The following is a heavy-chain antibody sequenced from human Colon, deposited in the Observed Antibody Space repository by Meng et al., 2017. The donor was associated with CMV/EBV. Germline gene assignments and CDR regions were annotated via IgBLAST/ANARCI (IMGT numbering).Heavy chain of an antibody. CDR2: ISTISGFM. CDR1: GFTSSSFG. J-gene: IGHJ5*02. Sequence: GESLKISCAASGFTSSSFGMNWVRQAPGKGLEWVSSISTISGFMYYADSVRGRFTISRDNAKNSVYLQMNSLRAEDTAVYYCARDSNDYSDYAHWFDAWGQGTTVTVSS. D-gene: IGHD4-11*01. CDR3: ARDSNDYSDYAHWFDA. V-gene: IGHV3-21*01.